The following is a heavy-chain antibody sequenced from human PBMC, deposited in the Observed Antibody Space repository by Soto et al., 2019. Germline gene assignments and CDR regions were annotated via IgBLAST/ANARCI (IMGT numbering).Heavy chain of an antibody. D-gene: IGHD6-13*01. CDR3: ARGIAAAGTWGLSYFDY. J-gene: IGHJ4*02. CDR2: INHSGST. V-gene: IGHV4-34*01. CDR1: GGSFSGYY. Sequence: SETLSLTCAVYGGSFSGYYWSWIRQPPGKGLEWIGEINHSGSTNYNPSLKSRVTISVDTSKNQFSLRLSSVTAADTAVYYCARGIAAAGTWGLSYFDYWGQGTLVTVSS.